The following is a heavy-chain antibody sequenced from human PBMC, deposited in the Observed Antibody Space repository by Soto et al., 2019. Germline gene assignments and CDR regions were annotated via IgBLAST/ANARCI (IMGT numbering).Heavy chain of an antibody. J-gene: IGHJ4*02. CDR3: ARVIRRYYFDY. Sequence: GSLRLSCAACGFTFSEYYMSWIRQAPGKGLEWVSYISSSSGSTIYYADSVKGRFTISRDNAKNSLYLQMNSLRAEDTAVYYCARVIRRYYFDYWGQGALVTGSS. CDR1: GFTFSEYY. V-gene: IGHV3-11*01. CDR2: ISSSSGSTI.